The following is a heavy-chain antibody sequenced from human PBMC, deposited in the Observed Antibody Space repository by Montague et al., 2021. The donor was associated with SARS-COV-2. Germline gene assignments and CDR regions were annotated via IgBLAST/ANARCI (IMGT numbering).Heavy chain of an antibody. D-gene: IGHD2-15*01. Sequence: SGTLSLTCDVSGGSVYSNADHLNSDYWAWVRQSPGRGLEWIGSVXWRGQTWQNPSFRGWLTMSVDTSKNSVSLRLTSVTAADTAMYYCTGQRWRGRFDPWGLGTLVIVSS. CDR2: VXWRGQT. CDR1: GGSVYSNADHLNSDY. J-gene: IGHJ5*02. CDR3: TGQRWRGRFDP. V-gene: IGHV4-39*01.